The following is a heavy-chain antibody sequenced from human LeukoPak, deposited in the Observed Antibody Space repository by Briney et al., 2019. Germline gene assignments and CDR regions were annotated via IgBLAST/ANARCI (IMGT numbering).Heavy chain of an antibody. Sequence: SETLSLTCAVYGGSFSGYYWSWIRQPPGKGLEWIGEINHSGSTNYNPSLKSRVTISVDTSKNQFSLKLSSVTAADTAVYYCARGSLEGWFDPWGQGTLDTVSS. CDR2: INHSGST. V-gene: IGHV4-34*01. CDR1: GGSFSGYY. CDR3: ARGSLEGWFDP. J-gene: IGHJ5*02.